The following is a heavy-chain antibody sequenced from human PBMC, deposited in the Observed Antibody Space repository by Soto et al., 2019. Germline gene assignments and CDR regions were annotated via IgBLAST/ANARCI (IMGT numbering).Heavy chain of an antibody. Sequence: SVKVSCKASGGTFSSYAISWVRQAPGQGLEWMGGIIPIFGTANYAQKFQGRVTITADESTSTAYMELSSLRSEDTAVYYCAKDRGGCSSTSCPPRLFDYWGQGTLVTVSS. CDR3: AKDRGGCSSTSCPPRLFDY. J-gene: IGHJ4*02. CDR2: IIPIFGTA. V-gene: IGHV1-69*13. CDR1: GGTFSSYA. D-gene: IGHD2-2*01.